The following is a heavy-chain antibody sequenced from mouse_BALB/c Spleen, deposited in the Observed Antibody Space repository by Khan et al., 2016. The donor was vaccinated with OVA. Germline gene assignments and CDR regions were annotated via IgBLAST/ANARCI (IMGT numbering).Heavy chain of an antibody. V-gene: IGHV2-9*02. J-gene: IGHJ1*01. D-gene: IGHD1-1*01. Sequence: QMQLKESGPGLVAPSQSLSITCTVTGYSLISYGIHWVRQPPGKGLEWLGVICAGGSTNYTSALKSRLSITTDNPKSQVFLKMTSLQHNATGMYHCARNCSNYGEDFDVWGAGTTVTVSS. CDR3: ARNCSNYGEDFDV. CDR1: GYSLISYG. CDR2: ICAGGST.